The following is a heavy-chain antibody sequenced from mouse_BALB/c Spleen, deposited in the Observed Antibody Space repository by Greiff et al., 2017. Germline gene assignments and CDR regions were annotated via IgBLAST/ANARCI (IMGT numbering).Heavy chain of an antibody. J-gene: IGHJ2*01. V-gene: IGHV5-12-1*01. CDR1: GFAFSSYD. Sequence: VQLQQSGGGLVKPGGSLKLSCAASGFAFSSYDMSWVRQTPEKRLEWVAYISSGGGSTYYPDTVRGRFTISRDNAQNTLYLQMSSLKSEDTAMYYCARRYAYWGQGTTLTVSS. CDR2: ISSGGGST. D-gene: IGHD2-10*02. CDR3: ARRYAY.